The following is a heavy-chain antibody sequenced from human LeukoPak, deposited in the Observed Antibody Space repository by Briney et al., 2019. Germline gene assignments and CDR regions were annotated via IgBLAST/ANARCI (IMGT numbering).Heavy chain of an antibody. CDR2: ISSSVSTL. CDR1: GFTFSNYE. D-gene: IGHD1-1*01. V-gene: IGHV3-48*03. CDR3: PRVPKLNDHYNWFDP. J-gene: IGHJ5*02. Sequence: GGSLRLSCAASGFTFSNYEMNWVRQAPGKGLEWVSYISSSVSTLYYADSVKGRFTISRDNAKNSLYLQMNSLRAEDTAVYYCPRVPKLNDHYNWFDPWGQGTLVTVSS.